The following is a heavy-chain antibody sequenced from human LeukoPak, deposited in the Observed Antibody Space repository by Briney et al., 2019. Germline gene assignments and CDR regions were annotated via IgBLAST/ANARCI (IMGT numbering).Heavy chain of an antibody. V-gene: IGHV3-9*01. CDR2: ISWNSGSI. D-gene: IGHD2-2*02. CDR3: ARDRCSSTSCYNTPNWFDP. CDR1: GFTFDDYA. Sequence: GGSLRLSCAASGFTFDDYAMHWVRQAPGKGLEWVSGISWNSGSIGYADSVKSRFTISRDNAKNSVYLQMNSLRSEDTAFYHCARDRCSSTSCYNTPNWFDPWGQGTLVTVSS. J-gene: IGHJ5*02.